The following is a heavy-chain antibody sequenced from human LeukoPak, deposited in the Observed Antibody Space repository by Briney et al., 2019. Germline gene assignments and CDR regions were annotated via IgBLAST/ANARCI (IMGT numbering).Heavy chain of an antibody. D-gene: IGHD5-18*01. CDR2: INHSGST. V-gene: IGHV4-34*01. CDR3: ARVGYRFSINDWSRIGLGAYPTKYYYYMDV. CDR1: GGSFSGYY. Sequence: SETLSLTCAVYGGSFSGYYWSWIRQPPGKELEWIGEINHSGSTNYNPSLKSRVTISVDTSKNQFSLKLSSVTAADTAVYYCARVGYRFSINDWSRIGLGAYPTKYYYYMDVWGKGTTVTVSS. J-gene: IGHJ6*03.